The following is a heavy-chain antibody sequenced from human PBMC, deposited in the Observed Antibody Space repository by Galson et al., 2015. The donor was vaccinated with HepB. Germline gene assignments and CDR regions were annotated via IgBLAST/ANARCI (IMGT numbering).Heavy chain of an antibody. D-gene: IGHD3-22*01. V-gene: IGHV4-30-4*01. J-gene: IGHJ4*02. CDR3: ARESYYDSSGKHKRTSLFDY. Sequence: TLSLTCTVSGGSISSGDYYWSWIRQPPGKGLEWIGYIYYSGSTYYNPSLKSRVTMSVDTSKNQFSLKLSSVTAADTAVYYCARESYYDSSGKHKRTSLFDYWGQGTLVTVSS. CDR2: IYYSGST. CDR1: GGSISSGDYY.